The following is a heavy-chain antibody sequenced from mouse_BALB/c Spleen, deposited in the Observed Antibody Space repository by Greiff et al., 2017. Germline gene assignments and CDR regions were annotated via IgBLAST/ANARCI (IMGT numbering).Heavy chain of an antibody. CDR2: ISYDGSN. CDR3: ARGVYYYGSREDY. CDR1: GYSITSGYY. V-gene: IGHV3-6*02. D-gene: IGHD1-1*01. J-gene: IGHJ2*01. Sequence: EVQLQESGPGLVKPSQSLSLTCSVTGYSITSGYYWNWIRQFPGNILEWMGYISYDGSNNYNPSLKNRISITRDTSKNQFFLKLNSVTTEDTATYYCARGVYYYGSREDYWGQGTTLTVSS.